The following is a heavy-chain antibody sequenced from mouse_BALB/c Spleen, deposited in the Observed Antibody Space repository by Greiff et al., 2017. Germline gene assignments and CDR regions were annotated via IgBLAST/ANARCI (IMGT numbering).Heavy chain of an antibody. CDR2: IYPVSGET. CDR1: GYTFTDHI. D-gene: IGHD2-1*01. CDR3: GRTSTGADAMDY. Sequence: VQLVESGAELASPGASVTLSCKASGYTFTDHIMNWVKKRPGQGLEWIGRIYPVSGETNYNQKFMGKATFSVDRSSSTVYMVLNSLTSEDPAVYYCGRTSTGADAMDYWGQGTSVTVSS. V-gene: IGHV1-11*01. J-gene: IGHJ4*01.